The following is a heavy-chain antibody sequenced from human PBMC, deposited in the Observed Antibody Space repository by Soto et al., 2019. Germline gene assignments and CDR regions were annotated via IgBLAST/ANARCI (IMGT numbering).Heavy chain of an antibody. D-gene: IGHD3-9*01. V-gene: IGHV3-23*01. CDR2: ISGSGGST. CDR3: AAGSLRYFDWEGTDAFDI. CDR1: GFTFSSYA. Sequence: GGSLRLSCAASGFTFSSYAMSWVRQAPGKGLEWVSAISGSGGSTYRADSVKGRFTISRDNSKNTLYLQMNSPRAEDTAVYYCAAGSLRYFDWEGTDAFDIWGQGTMVTVSS. J-gene: IGHJ3*02.